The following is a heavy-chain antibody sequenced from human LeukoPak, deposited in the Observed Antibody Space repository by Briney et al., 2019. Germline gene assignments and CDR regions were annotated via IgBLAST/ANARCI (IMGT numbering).Heavy chain of an antibody. CDR2: IYYSGTT. Sequence: PSETLSLTCTVSGGSISNYYWSWIRQPPGKGLEWIGYIYYSGTTNYNPSLKSRVTISVDTSKNQFSLKLSSVTAADTAVYYCARHGSTVTTRYYFDYWGQGTLVTVSS. D-gene: IGHD4-4*01. V-gene: IGHV4-59*08. CDR1: GGSISNYY. CDR3: ARHGSTVTTRYYFDY. J-gene: IGHJ4*02.